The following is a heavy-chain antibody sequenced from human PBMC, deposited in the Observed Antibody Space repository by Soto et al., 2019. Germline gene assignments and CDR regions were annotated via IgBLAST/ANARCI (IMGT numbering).Heavy chain of an antibody. CDR1: GYTFTSYG. V-gene: IGHV1-18*01. Sequence: QVQLVQSGAEVKKPGASVKVSCKASGYTFTSYGISWVRQAPGQGLEWMGRISDYNGNTNYSQKRQRRVTRTTDTSTSTAHMELRSLRSDDTAVYYCERVVGALGHWFDPWGQGTLITVSS. J-gene: IGHJ5*02. CDR3: ERVVGALGHWFDP. D-gene: IGHD2-15*01. CDR2: ISDYNGNT.